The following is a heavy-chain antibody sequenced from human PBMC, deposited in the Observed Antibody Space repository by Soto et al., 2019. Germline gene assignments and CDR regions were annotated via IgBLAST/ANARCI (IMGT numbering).Heavy chain of an antibody. CDR2: INPYSGGT. J-gene: IGHJ6*02. CDR1: GYTFTDHY. D-gene: IGHD3-16*01. V-gene: IGHV1-2*02. Sequence: ASVKVSCKVSGYTFTDHYMHWVRQAPGQGPEWMGWINPYSGGTHYAQKFQGRVTMTSDASINTAYMELSSLRSDDSAVYYCARGRRGLSTYDGLADWGQRTTVTVSS. CDR3: ARGRRGLSTYDGLAD.